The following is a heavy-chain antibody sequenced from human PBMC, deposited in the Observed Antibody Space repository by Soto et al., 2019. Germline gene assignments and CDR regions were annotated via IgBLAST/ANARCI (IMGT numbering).Heavy chain of an antibody. D-gene: IGHD6-13*01. CDR1: GGSISSGGYY. Sequence: SETLSLTCTVSGGSISSGGYYWSWIRQHPGKGLEWIGYIYYSGSTYYNPSLKSRVTISVDTSKNQFSLKLSSVTAADTAVYYCATAAGMGTPFDYWGQGTLVTVSS. V-gene: IGHV4-31*03. CDR2: IYYSGST. J-gene: IGHJ4*02. CDR3: ATAAGMGTPFDY.